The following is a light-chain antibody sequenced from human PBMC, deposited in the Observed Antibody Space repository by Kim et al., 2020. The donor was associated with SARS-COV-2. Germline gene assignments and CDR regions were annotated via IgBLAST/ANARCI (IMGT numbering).Light chain of an antibody. CDR3: QQYTYSPRT. CDR1: QSVTSDY. CDR2: GAS. J-gene: IGKJ1*01. Sequence: SPGERGTLSCRASQSVTSDYLAWYQQRPGQPPRLLIYGASNRATDVPDRFSGSGSGTDFTLTISRLEPEDFAVYYCQQYTYSPRTFGQGTKVDIK. V-gene: IGKV3-20*01.